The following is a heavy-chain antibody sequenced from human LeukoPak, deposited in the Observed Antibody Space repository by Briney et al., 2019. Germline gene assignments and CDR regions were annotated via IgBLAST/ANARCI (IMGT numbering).Heavy chain of an antibody. CDR2: IYYSGGT. J-gene: IGHJ3*02. Sequence: SETLSLTCTVSGGSISSYYWSWIRQPPGKGLEWIGYIYYSGGTNYNPSLKSRVTISVDTSKNQFSLKLSSVTAADTAVYYCARDDSGIDAFDIWGQGTMVTVSS. CDR3: ARDDSGIDAFDI. V-gene: IGHV4-59*01. D-gene: IGHD3-10*01. CDR1: GGSISSYY.